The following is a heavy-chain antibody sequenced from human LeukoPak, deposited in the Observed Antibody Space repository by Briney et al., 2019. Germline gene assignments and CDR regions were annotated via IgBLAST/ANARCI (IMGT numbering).Heavy chain of an antibody. V-gene: IGHV1-69*01. D-gene: IGHD2-2*01. CDR1: GGTFSSYA. CDR3: ASGDIVVVPAAIAFDY. J-gene: IGHJ4*02. CDR2: IIPIFGTA. Sequence: SVKVSSKASGGTFSSYAISWVRQAPGQGLEWMGGIIPIFGTANYAQKFQGRVTITADESTSTAYMELSSLRSEDTAVYYCASGDIVVVPAAIAFDYWGQRTLVTVSS.